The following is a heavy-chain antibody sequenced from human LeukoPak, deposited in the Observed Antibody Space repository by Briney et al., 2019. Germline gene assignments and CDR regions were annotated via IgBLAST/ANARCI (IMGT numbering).Heavy chain of an antibody. CDR2: IYHSGST. CDR3: ARGAYRPFPSTKPLDY. D-gene: IGHD1-14*01. J-gene: IGHJ4*02. Sequence: NPSETLSLTCTVSGYSISSGYYWGWIRQPPGKGLEWIGRIYHSGSTYYNPSLKSRVTISVDTSKNQFSLKLSSVTAADTAVYYCARGAYRPFPSTKPLDYWGQGTLVTVSS. V-gene: IGHV4-38-2*02. CDR1: GYSISSGYY.